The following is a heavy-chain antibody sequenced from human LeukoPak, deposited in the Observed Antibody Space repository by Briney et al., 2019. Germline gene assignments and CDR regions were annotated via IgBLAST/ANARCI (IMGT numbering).Heavy chain of an antibody. Sequence: PSETLSLTCAVSGDSISSGAYSWSWIRQPPGKGLEWIGYIFHSVHTYYNPSLKSRVTISVDTSKNQFSLKLSSMTVAATAVYYCAREFCVANAPGSWIDPWGQGIPVTISS. D-gene: IGHD3-9*01. CDR3: AREFCVANAPGSWIDP. J-gene: IGHJ5*02. V-gene: IGHV4-30-2*01. CDR2: IFHSVHT. CDR1: GDSISSGAYS.